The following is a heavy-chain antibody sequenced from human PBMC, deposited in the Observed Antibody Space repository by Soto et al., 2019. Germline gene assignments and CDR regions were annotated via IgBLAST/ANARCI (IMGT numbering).Heavy chain of an antibody. CDR2: IYRTGST. J-gene: IGHJ6*02. D-gene: IGHD2-2*01. CDR1: GVSISSDGYS. Sequence: PSETLSLTCAVSGVSISSDGYSWSWIRQPPGKGLEWIGYIYRTGSTYYNPALKSRVTISVDGSKNQFSLKLSSVTAADTAVYYCARGGGSRTSQSMDVWGQGTTVTVSS. CDR3: ARGGGSRTSQSMDV. V-gene: IGHV4-30-2*01.